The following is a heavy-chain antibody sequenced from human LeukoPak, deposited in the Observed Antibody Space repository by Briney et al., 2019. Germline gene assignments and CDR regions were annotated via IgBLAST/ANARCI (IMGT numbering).Heavy chain of an antibody. CDR2: IGSSGDIT. CDR1: GFTFSRYA. D-gene: IGHD4-17*01. CDR3: ARVVDHDYGDYYLDY. J-gene: IGHJ4*02. V-gene: IGHV3-23*01. Sequence: GGSLRLSCAASGFTFSRYAMSWVRQAPGMGLEWVSRIGSSGDITYYADSVKGRFTISRDNSKNTLYLQMNSLRAEDTAVYYCARVVDHDYGDYYLDYWGQGTLVTVSS.